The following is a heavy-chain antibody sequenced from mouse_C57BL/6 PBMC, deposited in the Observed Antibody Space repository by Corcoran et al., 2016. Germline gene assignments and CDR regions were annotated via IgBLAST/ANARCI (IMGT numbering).Heavy chain of an antibody. CDR3: ARSEYGYAGFAY. V-gene: IGHV14-2*01. D-gene: IGHD2-2*01. CDR2: IDPEDGET. CDR1: GFNITNYY. Sequence: EVQLQQSGAELVKPGDSVKLSCTASGFNITNYYMHWVKQRTEQGLEWIGRIDPEDGETKYAPKFQGKATITADTSSNTAYLQLSSLTSEDTAVYYCARSEYGYAGFAYWGQGTLVTVSA. J-gene: IGHJ3*01.